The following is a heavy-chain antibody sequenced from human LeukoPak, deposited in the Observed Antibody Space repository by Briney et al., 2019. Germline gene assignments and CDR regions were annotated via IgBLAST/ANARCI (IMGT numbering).Heavy chain of an antibody. CDR3: ASKERINGDFDY. CDR1: GGSISSSSYY. Sequence: PSETLSLTCTVSGGSISSSSYYWGWIRQPPGKGLEWIGSIHYSGSTYYNPSLKSRVTISVDTSKNQFSLKLSSVTAADTAVYYCASKERINGDFDYWGQGTLVTVSS. J-gene: IGHJ4*02. CDR2: IHYSGST. D-gene: IGHD7-27*01. V-gene: IGHV4-39*01.